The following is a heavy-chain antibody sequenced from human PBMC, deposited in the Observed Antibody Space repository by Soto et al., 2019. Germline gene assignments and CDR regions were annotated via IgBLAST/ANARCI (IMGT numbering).Heavy chain of an antibody. CDR3: AKWSYLAC. V-gene: IGHV3-23*01. Sequence: GGSLRLSCTTSGFSFASFAMTCVRQAPGKGLEWVATISGSDGKTYYADSVKGRFSISRDTSRNTLYLQMNSLRADDTAIYYCAKWSYLACWGQGTRVTVSS. CDR2: ISGSDGKT. J-gene: IGHJ4*02. D-gene: IGHD3-10*01. CDR1: GFSFASFA.